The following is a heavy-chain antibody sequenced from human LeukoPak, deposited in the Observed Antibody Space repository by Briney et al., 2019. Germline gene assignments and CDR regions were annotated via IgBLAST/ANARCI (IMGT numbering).Heavy chain of an antibody. J-gene: IGHJ4*02. Sequence: PGRSLRLSCATPGFTFSDDTMNWVRQAPGKGLEWVSSISSTTAYIYYAAPVKGRYTISRDNAKNSLDLQVNSLGADDTAVYYCAREGQWLRSMDYWGQGTLVTVSS. CDR2: ISSTTAYI. CDR3: AREGQWLRSMDY. CDR1: GFTFSDDT. V-gene: IGHV3-21*01. D-gene: IGHD6-19*01.